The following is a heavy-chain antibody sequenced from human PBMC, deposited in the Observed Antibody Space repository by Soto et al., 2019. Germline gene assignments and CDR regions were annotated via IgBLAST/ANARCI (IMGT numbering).Heavy chain of an antibody. Sequence: PGESLKISCKGSGYSFTSYWIGWVRQMPGKGLEWMGIIYPGDSDTRYSPSFQGQVTISADNSISTAYLQWSSLKASDTAMFYCARRGITMVRGVTWDWFDPWGQGTLVTVSS. CDR2: IYPGDSDT. CDR3: ARRGITMVRGVTWDWFDP. D-gene: IGHD3-10*01. J-gene: IGHJ5*02. V-gene: IGHV5-51*01. CDR1: GYSFTSYW.